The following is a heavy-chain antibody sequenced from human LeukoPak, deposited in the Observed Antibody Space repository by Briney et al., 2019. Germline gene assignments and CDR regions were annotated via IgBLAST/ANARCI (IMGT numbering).Heavy chain of an antibody. V-gene: IGHV3-30*18. CDR1: GFTFSSYG. CDR3: AKTQWNTAMDDY. D-gene: IGHD5-18*01. Sequence: PVGSLRLSCAASGFTFSSYGMHWVRQAPGKGLEWVAVISYDGSNKYYADSVKGRFTISRDNSKNTLYLQMNSLRAEDTAVYYCAKTQWNTAMDDYWGQGTLVTVSS. J-gene: IGHJ4*02. CDR2: ISYDGSNK.